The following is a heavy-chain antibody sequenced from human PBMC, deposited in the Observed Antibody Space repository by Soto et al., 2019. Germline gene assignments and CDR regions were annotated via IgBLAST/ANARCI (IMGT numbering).Heavy chain of an antibody. D-gene: IGHD3-10*01. J-gene: IGHJ4*02. CDR1: GASMNDYY. V-gene: IGHV4-59*08. CDR3: ASRKSSPYFDY. CDR2: IYYSGST. Sequence: PSETLSLTYTVSGASMNDYYWSWIRQPPGKGLEWIAYIYYSGSTYYNPSFKSRVTISVDTSKNQFSLKLSSVTAADTAVYYCASRKSSPYFDYWGQGTLVTVSS.